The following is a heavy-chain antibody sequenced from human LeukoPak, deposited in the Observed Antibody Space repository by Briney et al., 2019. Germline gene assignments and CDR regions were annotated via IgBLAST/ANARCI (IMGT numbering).Heavy chain of an antibody. V-gene: IGHV4-34*01. CDR2: IDDGGNT. D-gene: IGHD2-21*02. CDR1: VGSYSDYF. Sequence: SETLSLTCSAYVGSYSDYFGSGIRQSPGKGLERIREIDDGGNTNYNPSLMSRVIVSMEKSKKQFSLVMRSVAAADTAVYYCARFSRITWGDWGDAFDIWGQGTTVIVSS. CDR3: ARFSRITWGDWGDAFDI. J-gene: IGHJ3*02.